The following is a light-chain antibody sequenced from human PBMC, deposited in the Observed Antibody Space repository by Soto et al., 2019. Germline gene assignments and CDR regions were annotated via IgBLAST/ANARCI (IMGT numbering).Light chain of an antibody. CDR3: QQYNSYLTWT. CDR2: DAP. V-gene: IGKV1-5*01. Sequence: DIQMTQSPSTLSASVGDRVTITCRASQSISSWLAWYQQKPGKAPKLLIYDAPSLESGVPSRFSGSGSGTEFTLTISSLQPDDFATYYCQQYNSYLTWTFGQGTKVDIK. J-gene: IGKJ1*01. CDR1: QSISSW.